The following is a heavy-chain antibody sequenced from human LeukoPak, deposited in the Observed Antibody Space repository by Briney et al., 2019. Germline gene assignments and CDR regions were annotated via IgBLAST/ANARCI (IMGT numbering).Heavy chain of an antibody. V-gene: IGHV3-74*01. J-gene: IGHJ6*02. D-gene: IGHD4-17*01. Sequence: GGSLRLSCEGSGDSWMHWVRQVPGKGLVWVSRIKTDGSSTSYADSVKGRFTISRDNSKNTLYLQMNSLRAEDTAVYYCAKAVYGDYYYYGMDVWGQGTTVTVSS. CDR2: IKTDGSST. CDR1: GDSW. CDR3: AKAVYGDYYYYGMDV.